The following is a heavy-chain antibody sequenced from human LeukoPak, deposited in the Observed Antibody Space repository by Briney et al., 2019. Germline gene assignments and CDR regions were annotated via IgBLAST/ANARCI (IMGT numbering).Heavy chain of an antibody. CDR1: GFTFGSYA. D-gene: IGHD3-9*01. Sequence: GRSLRLSCAASGFTFGSYAMHWVRQAPGKGLEWVAVISYDGSNKYYADSVKGRFTISRDNSKNTLYLQMNSLRAEDTAVYYCARDRDTIFRNLYYYYGMDVWGQGTTVTVSS. V-gene: IGHV3-30-3*01. CDR3: ARDRDTIFRNLYYYYGMDV. CDR2: ISYDGSNK. J-gene: IGHJ6*02.